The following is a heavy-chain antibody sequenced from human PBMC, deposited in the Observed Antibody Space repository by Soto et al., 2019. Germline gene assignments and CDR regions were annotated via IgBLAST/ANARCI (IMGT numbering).Heavy chain of an antibody. CDR1: GGSISSYY. D-gene: IGHD6-13*01. V-gene: IGHV4-59*12. CDR3: AREIMAADHFDY. J-gene: IGHJ4*02. Sequence: SETLSLTCTVSGGSISSYYWSWVRQPPGKGLEWCGYVHYSGNTFYNPSLKSRATISLDTSRNQFSLNLSSVTAADSAVYYCAREIMAADHFDYWGQGALVTVSS. CDR2: VHYSGNT.